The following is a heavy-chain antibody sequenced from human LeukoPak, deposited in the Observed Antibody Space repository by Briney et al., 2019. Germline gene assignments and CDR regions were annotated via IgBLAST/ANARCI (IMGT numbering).Heavy chain of an antibody. CDR3: TRGSRYVFWSGYQTYYYYMDV. D-gene: IGHD3-3*01. V-gene: IGHV1-8*02. CDR1: GYTFTNSD. J-gene: IGHJ6*03. Sequence: ASVKVSCKASGYTFTNSDVNWVRQATGQGLEWMGWMNPNSGNTGYAQKFQGRITMTRNTSISTAYMELSSLRSEDTAVYFCTRGSRYVFWSGYQTYYYYMDVWGKGTTVTVSS. CDR2: MNPNSGNT.